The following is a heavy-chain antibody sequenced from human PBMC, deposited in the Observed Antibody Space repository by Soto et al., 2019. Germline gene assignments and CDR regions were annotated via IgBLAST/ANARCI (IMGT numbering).Heavy chain of an antibody. J-gene: IGHJ4*02. Sequence: GGSLRLSCVASGLTFCRYWMHWVRQAPGTGLVWVSRINGDGSSSSYADSVKGRFTISRDNSKNTLYLQMNSLRVEDTALYYCARISIGWFYFDSWGQGTLVTVSS. V-gene: IGHV3-74*01. D-gene: IGHD6-19*01. CDR3: ARISIGWFYFDS. CDR1: GLTFCRYW. CDR2: INGDGSSS.